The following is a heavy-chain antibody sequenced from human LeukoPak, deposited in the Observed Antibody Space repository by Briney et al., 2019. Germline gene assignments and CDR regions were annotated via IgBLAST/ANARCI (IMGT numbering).Heavy chain of an antibody. D-gene: IGHD6-19*01. CDR3: ATITISGNVWSFSDLRIDF. CDR1: GYSIRRCYY. V-gene: IGHV4-38-2*01. CDR2: MYHSGST. J-gene: IGHJ4*02. Sequence: SETLSLTCAVSGYSIRRCYYRGWVRQPPRKGLEWIGSMYHSGSTYYNPSLKSRVSISLDASKNQVSLNLTSVTAADTAVYYCATITISGNVWSFSDLRIDFWGQGTLVTVSS.